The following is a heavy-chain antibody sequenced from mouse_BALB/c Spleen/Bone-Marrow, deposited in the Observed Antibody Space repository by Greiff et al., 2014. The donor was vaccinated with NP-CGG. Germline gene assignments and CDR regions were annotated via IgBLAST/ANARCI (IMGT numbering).Heavy chain of an antibody. CDR1: GFNIKDIY. CDR2: IDPANGNT. Sequence: DVQLQESGAKLVKPGASVKLSCTASGFNIKDIYMHWVKQRPEQGLEWIGRIDPANGNTKYDPKFQGKATITADTSSNTAYLQLSRLTSEDTAVYFCSSYYYGCSSFAYWGQGTLVTVSA. V-gene: IGHV14-3*02. CDR3: SSYYYGCSSFAY. D-gene: IGHD1-1*01. J-gene: IGHJ3*01.